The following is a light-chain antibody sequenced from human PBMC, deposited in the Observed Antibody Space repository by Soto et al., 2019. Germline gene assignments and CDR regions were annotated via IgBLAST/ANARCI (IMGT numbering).Light chain of an antibody. J-gene: IGLJ1*01. CDR2: EVS. V-gene: IGLV2-23*02. CDR1: SSDVGSYNL. Sequence: QSALTQPASVSGSPGQSITISCTGTSSDVGSYNLVSWYQQHPGKAPKLMIYEVSKRPSGVSNRFSGSKSGNTASLTNSGLQAEDEADYYCCSYAGSTPYVFGTGTKLTVL. CDR3: CSYAGSTPYV.